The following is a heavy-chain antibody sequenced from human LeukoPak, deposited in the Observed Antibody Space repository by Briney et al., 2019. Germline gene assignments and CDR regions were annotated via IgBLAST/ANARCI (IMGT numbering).Heavy chain of an antibody. Sequence: GESLKISCKGSGYSFTSYWISWVRQMPGKGLEWMGRIDPSDSYTNYSPSFQGHVTISADKSISTAYLQWSSLKASDTAMYYCATTGNYSSSYYYYYYGMDVWGQGTTVTASS. J-gene: IGHJ6*02. CDR1: GYSFTSYW. CDR3: ATTGNYSSSYYYYYYGMDV. CDR2: IDPSDSYT. V-gene: IGHV5-10-1*01. D-gene: IGHD6-6*01.